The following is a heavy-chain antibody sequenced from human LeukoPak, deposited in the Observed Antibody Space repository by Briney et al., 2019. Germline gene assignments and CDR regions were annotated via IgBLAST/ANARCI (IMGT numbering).Heavy chain of an antibody. CDR2: IYYRGNT. Sequence: PSETLSLTCTVSGGSIDTSPYFWGWIRQPPGKGLEWIGSIYYRGNTYYNPSLSSRVTISVDTSKNQFSLNLSSVSAADTAVYYCARHTFPAVAGAFDYWGQGTLVTVSS. D-gene: IGHD6-19*01. CDR1: GGSIDTSPYF. J-gene: IGHJ4*02. V-gene: IGHV4-39*01. CDR3: ARHTFPAVAGAFDY.